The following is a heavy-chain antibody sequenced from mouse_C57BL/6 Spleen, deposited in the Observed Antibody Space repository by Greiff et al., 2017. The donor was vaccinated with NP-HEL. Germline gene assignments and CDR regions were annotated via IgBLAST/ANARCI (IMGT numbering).Heavy chain of an antibody. CDR1: GYTFTDYN. V-gene: IGHV1-22*01. CDR2: INPNNGGT. Sequence: EVQLQESGPELVKPGASVKMSCKASGYTFTDYNMHWVKQSHGKSLEWIGYINPNNGGTSYNQKFKGKATLTVNKSSSTAYMELRSLTSEDSAVYYCALSYDGYPFDYWGQGTTLTVSS. J-gene: IGHJ2*01. D-gene: IGHD2-3*01. CDR3: ALSYDGYPFDY.